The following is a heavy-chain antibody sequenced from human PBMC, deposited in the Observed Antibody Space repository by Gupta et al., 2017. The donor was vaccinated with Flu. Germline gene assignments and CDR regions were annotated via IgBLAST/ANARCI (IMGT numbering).Heavy chain of an antibody. J-gene: IGHJ6*03. V-gene: IGHV3-21*02. CDR3: ARDSGPHHYKYYYMDV. Sequence: EVQLVESGGGLVKPGGSLRLSCAASGFTLTSYSINWVRQAPGRGLEWISSISPSSAYTSYADFLKGRFTVSRDNSKNSVYLQMNSLGAEDTGVYFCARDSGPHHYKYYYMDVWGKGTTVSVS. CDR2: ISPSSAYT. CDR1: GFTLTSYS.